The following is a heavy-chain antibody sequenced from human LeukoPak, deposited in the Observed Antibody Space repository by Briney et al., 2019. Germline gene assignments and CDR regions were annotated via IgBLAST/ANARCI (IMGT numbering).Heavy chain of an antibody. CDR2: LVYDARS. D-gene: IGHD6-25*01. J-gene: IGHJ4*02. CDR1: GFPFSSYG. Sequence: AGGSLRLSCAASGFPFSSYGMHWVRQAPGKGLEWVARLVYDARSDYANSVKGRFSISRDDSKNTLFLDMSNLRVEDTALYFCARDLSAAFDFWGQGVLVTVSS. V-gene: IGHV3-33*01. CDR3: ARDLSAAFDF.